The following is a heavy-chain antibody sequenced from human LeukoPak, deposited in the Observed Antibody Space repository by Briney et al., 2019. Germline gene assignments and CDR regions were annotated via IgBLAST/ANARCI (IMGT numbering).Heavy chain of an antibody. CDR1: GGSISSGGYY. Sequence: SQTLSLTCTVSGGSISSGGYYWSWIRQHPGKGLEWIGYIYYSGSTNYNPSLKSRVTISVDTSKNQFSLKLSSVTAADTAVYYCARDYSSGWYYYYYGMDVWGQGTTVTVSS. CDR2: IYYSGST. CDR3: ARDYSSGWYYYYYGMDV. V-gene: IGHV4-31*03. J-gene: IGHJ6*02. D-gene: IGHD6-19*01.